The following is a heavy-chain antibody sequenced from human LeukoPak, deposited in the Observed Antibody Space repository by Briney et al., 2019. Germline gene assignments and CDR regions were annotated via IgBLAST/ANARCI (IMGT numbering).Heavy chain of an antibody. CDR2: IYPGDSDT. CDR1: GYSFTSYW. CDR3: ARQDGNASPPDAFDI. V-gene: IGHV5-51*01. Sequence: GEALKISCQGSGYSFTSYWIGWVRRMPGKGLEWMGIIYPGDSDTRYSPSFQGQVTISADKSISTAYLQWSSLKASDTAMYYCARQDGNASPPDAFDIWGQGTMVTVSS. J-gene: IGHJ3*02.